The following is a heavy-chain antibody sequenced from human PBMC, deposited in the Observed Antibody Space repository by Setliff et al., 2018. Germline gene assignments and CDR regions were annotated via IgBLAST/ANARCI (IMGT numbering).Heavy chain of an antibody. CDR3: ARGAYGDYYFDY. CDR1: GFTFSSYE. Sequence: LRLSCAASGFTFSSYEMNWVRQAPGKGLEWVSYISSSGSNIYYVDSVKGRFTISRDNAKNSLYLQMNSLRAEDTAVYYCARGAYGDYYFDYWGQGTLVTVSS. D-gene: IGHD4-17*01. V-gene: IGHV3-48*03. J-gene: IGHJ4*02. CDR2: ISSSGSNI.